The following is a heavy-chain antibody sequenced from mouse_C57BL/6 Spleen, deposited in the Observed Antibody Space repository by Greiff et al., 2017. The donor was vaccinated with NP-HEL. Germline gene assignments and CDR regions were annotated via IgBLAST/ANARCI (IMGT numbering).Heavy chain of an antibody. V-gene: IGHV1-7*01. J-gene: IGHJ3*01. CDR2: INPSSGYT. Sequence: VQLQESGAELAKPGASVKLSCKASGYTFTSYWMHWVKQRPGQGLEWIGYINPSSGYTKYNQKFKDKATLTADKSYSTAYMQLSSLTYEDSAVYNCARYYYGSGDEAWFSYWGPGTLVTVSA. D-gene: IGHD1-1*01. CDR3: ARYYYGSGDEAWFSY. CDR1: GYTFTSYW.